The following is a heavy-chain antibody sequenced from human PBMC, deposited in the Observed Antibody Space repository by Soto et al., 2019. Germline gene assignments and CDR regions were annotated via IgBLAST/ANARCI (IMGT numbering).Heavy chain of an antibody. CDR3: ARVEYSSGTDPYYFDY. V-gene: IGHV1-69*01. J-gene: IGHJ4*02. CDR2: TIPIFGTA. Sequence: QVQLVQSGAEVKKPGSSVKVSCKASGGTFSSYAISWVRQAPGQGLEWMGGTIPIFGTANYAQKFQGRVTITADESTSTAYMELSSLRSEDTAVYYCARVEYSSGTDPYYFDYWGQGTLVTVSS. D-gene: IGHD6-19*01. CDR1: GGTFSSYA.